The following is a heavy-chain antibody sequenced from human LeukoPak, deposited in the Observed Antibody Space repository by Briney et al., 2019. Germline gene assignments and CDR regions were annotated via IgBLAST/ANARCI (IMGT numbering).Heavy chain of an antibody. Sequence: ASVKVSCKASGYSFTSYYIHWVRQAPGQGLEWMGAVNHSGGMTRYAQNFHGRVTVTRDMSTSTVYMELSSLRSDDTAVYFCARDLIGGANWFDPWGQGTLVTVSS. CDR3: ARDLIGGANWFDP. V-gene: IGHV1-46*01. CDR1: GYSFTSYY. CDR2: VNHSGGMT. J-gene: IGHJ5*02. D-gene: IGHD3-22*01.